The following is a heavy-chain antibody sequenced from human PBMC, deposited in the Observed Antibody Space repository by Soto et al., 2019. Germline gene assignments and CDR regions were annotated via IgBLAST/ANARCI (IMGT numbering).Heavy chain of an antibody. CDR1: GGSFSGYY. Sequence: QVQLQQWGAGLLKPSETLSLTCAVYGGSFSGYYWSWIRQPPGKGLEWIGEINHSGSTNYNPSLKSRVTISVHTSKNQFSLKLSSVTAADTAVYYCARGRDYYDSSGYCSFDYWGQGTLVTVSS. J-gene: IGHJ4*02. V-gene: IGHV4-34*01. CDR3: ARGRDYYDSSGYCSFDY. CDR2: INHSGST. D-gene: IGHD3-22*01.